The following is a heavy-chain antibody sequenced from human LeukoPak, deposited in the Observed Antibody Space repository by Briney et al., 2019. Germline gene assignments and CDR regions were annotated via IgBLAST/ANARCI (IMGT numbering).Heavy chain of an antibody. D-gene: IGHD2-2*01. J-gene: IGHJ3*02. CDR3: ARGDIVVVPAANAFDI. CDR1: GYTFTSYG. Sequence: ASVKVSCKASGYTFTSYGISWVRQAPGQGLEWMGWISAYNGNTNYAQKLQGRVTMTTDTSTSTAYMELRSLRSDDTAVYYCARGDIVVVPAANAFDIWGQGTMVTVSS. CDR2: ISAYNGNT. V-gene: IGHV1-18*01.